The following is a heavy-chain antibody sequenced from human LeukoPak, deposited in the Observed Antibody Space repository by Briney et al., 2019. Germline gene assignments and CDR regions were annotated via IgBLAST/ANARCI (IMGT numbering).Heavy chain of an antibody. Sequence: GGSLRLSCAASGFIVSDYYMSWIRQTPGKGLEWVSYMSRTPNIIYYADSVKGRFTISRDTAKSTLYLQMNSLRAEDTALYYCARSRGAAYNFYDYWGQGTLVTVSS. V-gene: IGHV3-11*04. J-gene: IGHJ4*02. CDR2: MSRTPNII. CDR1: GFIVSDYY. D-gene: IGHD5-24*01. CDR3: ARSRGAAYNFYDY.